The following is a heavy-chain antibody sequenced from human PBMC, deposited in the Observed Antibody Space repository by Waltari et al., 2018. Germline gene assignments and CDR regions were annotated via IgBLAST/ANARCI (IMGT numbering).Heavy chain of an antibody. J-gene: IGHJ4*02. CDR1: GYTLTELS. CDR3: ASSSYSSSWYVYFDY. CDR2: VDPEDGET. Sequence: QVQLVQSGAEVKKPGASVTVSCKVSGYTLTELSMHWVRQAPGKGLEWMGGVDPEDGETIYAQKFQGRVTMTEDTSTDTAYMELSSLRSEDTAVYYCASSSYSSSWYVYFDYWGQGTLVTVSS. V-gene: IGHV1-24*01. D-gene: IGHD6-13*01.